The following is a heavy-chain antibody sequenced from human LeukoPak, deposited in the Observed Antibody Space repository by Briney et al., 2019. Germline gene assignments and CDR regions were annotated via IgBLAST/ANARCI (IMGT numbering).Heavy chain of an antibody. V-gene: IGHV4-34*09. J-gene: IGHJ1*01. CDR3: ARDVRGAARLYPTSFQH. CDR1: GGSFSGYY. Sequence: PSETLSLTCAVYGGSFSGYYWSWIRQPPGKGLEWIGYIYYSGSTYYNPSLKSRVTISVDTSKNQFSLKLSSVTAADTAVYYCARDVRGAARLYPTSFQHWGQGTLVTVSS. D-gene: IGHD6-6*01. CDR2: IYYSGST.